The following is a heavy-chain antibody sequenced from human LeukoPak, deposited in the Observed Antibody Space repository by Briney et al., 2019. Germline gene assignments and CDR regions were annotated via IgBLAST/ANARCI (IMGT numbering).Heavy chain of an antibody. J-gene: IGHJ4*02. CDR1: GFTFSSYA. CDR2: ISGSGGST. V-gene: IGHV3-23*01. CDR3: AKVTYYYDSSASYYFDY. Sequence: GGSLRLSCAASGFTFSSYAMSWVRQAPGKGLEWVSAISGSGGSTYYADSVKGRFTISRDNSKNTLYLQMNSLRAEDTAVYYCAKVTYYYDSSASYYFDYWGQGTLVTVSS. D-gene: IGHD3-22*01.